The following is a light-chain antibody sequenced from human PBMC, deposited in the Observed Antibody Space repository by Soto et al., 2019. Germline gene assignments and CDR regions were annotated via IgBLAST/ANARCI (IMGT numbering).Light chain of an antibody. J-gene: IGKJ4*01. CDR3: QQRYTWLT. CDR2: DAS. Sequence: IMMTQSPATLSLSPGERATLSCRAGQNISSYLAWYQQKSGQAPRLLIHDASNWAPGTPARCSSSGSGTDFPLTSSRLEHEDSAVYYYQQRYTWLTFGGGTKVEIK. V-gene: IGKV3-11*01. CDR1: QNISSY.